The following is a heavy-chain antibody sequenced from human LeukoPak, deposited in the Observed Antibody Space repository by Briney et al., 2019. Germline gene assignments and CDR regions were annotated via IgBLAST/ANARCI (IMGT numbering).Heavy chain of an antibody. Sequence: TGGSLRPSCAASGFTFSTFGMSWVRQAPGKGLEWVANIKQDGSEKYYVDSVKGRFTISRDNAKNSLFLLLSSQRAEDTAVYYCARGPRYFDLWGRGTLVTVSS. CDR3: ARGPRYFDL. V-gene: IGHV3-7*01. J-gene: IGHJ2*01. CDR1: GFTFSTFG. CDR2: IKQDGSEK.